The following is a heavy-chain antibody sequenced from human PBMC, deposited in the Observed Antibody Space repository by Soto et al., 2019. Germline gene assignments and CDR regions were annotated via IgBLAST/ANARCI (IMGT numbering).Heavy chain of an antibody. J-gene: IGHJ6*02. CDR2: ISSTSATI. V-gene: IGHV3-48*03. Sequence: SLRLSCTASGFAFSSYEMNWVRQAPGKGPEWVSYISSTSATIHYVDSVKGRFTISRDNAKNSVYLQMNSLRAEDSAIYYCARAAGIMTRGFHGMDVWGQGTTVTVSS. CDR3: ARAAGIMTRGFHGMDV. CDR1: GFAFSSYE. D-gene: IGHD3-10*01.